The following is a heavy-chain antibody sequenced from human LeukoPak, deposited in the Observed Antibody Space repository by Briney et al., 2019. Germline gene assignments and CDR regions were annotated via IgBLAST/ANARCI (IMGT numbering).Heavy chain of an antibody. V-gene: IGHV6-1*01. Sequence: SQTLSLTCAISGDSVSSNSATWNGIRQSPSRGLEWLGRTYYRSKWYDDCAESVKSRITFNPDTSKNQFSLQLNSVTPEDTAVYYCARGGRAGSGYYFSFFDNWGQGTLVTVPS. CDR3: ARGGRAGSGYYFSFFDN. J-gene: IGHJ4*02. D-gene: IGHD5-12*01. CDR2: TYYRSKWYD. CDR1: GDSVSSNSAT.